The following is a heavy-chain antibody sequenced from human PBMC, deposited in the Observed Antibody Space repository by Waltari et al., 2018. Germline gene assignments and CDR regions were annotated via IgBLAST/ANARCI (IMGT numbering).Heavy chain of an antibody. CDR1: GGSISSHY. CDR2: IYYSGST. Sequence: QVQLQESGPGLVKPSETLSLTCTVSGGSISSHYWSWIRQPPGKGLEWIGYIYYSGSTNYNPSLKSRVTISVDTSKNQFSLKLSSVTAADTAVYYCARKSSSWYYFDYWGQGTLVTVSS. CDR3: ARKSSSWYYFDY. D-gene: IGHD6-13*01. J-gene: IGHJ4*02. V-gene: IGHV4-59*11.